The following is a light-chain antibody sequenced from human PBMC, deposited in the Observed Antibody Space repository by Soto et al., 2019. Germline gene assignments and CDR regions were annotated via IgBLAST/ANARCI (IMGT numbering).Light chain of an antibody. CDR2: GAS. J-gene: IGKJ1*01. V-gene: IGKV3-20*01. CDR3: QQYGSSPTWT. Sequence: EIVLTQSPGTLSLSPGERATLSCRASQSVSSSYLAWYQQKPCQAPRLLIYGASSRATGIPDRFSGSGSGTFVTHTISRLEPEDFSVYYCQQYGSSPTWTGGRRTMMEIK. CDR1: QSVSSSY.